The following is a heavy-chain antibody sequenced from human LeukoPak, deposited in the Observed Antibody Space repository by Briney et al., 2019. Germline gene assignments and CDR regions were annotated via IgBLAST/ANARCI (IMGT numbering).Heavy chain of an antibody. J-gene: IGHJ4*02. D-gene: IGHD5-12*01. Sequence: GGSLRLSCAASRFTFSIFAMNWVRQAPGKGLEWVSSISSSSSYIYYADSVKGRFTISRDNAKNSLYLQMNSLRAEDTAVYYCARENERGYNDYWGQGTLVTVSS. CDR3: ARENERGYNDY. CDR2: ISSSSSYI. V-gene: IGHV3-21*01. CDR1: RFTFSIFA.